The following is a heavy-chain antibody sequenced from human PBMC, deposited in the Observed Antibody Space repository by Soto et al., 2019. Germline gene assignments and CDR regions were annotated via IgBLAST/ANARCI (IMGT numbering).Heavy chain of an antibody. CDR2: IYYSGST. CDR3: ARDQDYYDSSGYVSDAFDT. D-gene: IGHD3-22*01. J-gene: IGHJ3*02. CDR1: GGSISSGGYY. V-gene: IGHV4-31*03. Sequence: PXETLSLTCTVSGGSISSGGYYWSWIRQHPGKGLEWIGYIYYSGSTYYNPSLKSRVTISVDTSKNQFSLKLSSVTAADTAVYYCARDQDYYDSSGYVSDAFDTSGQGTMATVSS.